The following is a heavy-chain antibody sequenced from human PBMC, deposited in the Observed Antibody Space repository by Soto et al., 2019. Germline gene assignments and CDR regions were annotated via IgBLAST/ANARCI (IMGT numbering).Heavy chain of an antibody. D-gene: IGHD2-15*01. CDR3: ARAYSDAFVI. CDR2: ISSSGSGI. V-gene: IGHV3-11*01. Sequence: QVQLVESGGGLVKPGGSLRLSCAASGFTFRDYYMTWIRQAPGKGLEWAAYISSSGSGIYYPDSVKGRFTISRDNAKNSLYLQMSSLRAEDTAVYFCARAYSDAFVIWGQGTMVTVSS. CDR1: GFTFRDYY. J-gene: IGHJ3*02.